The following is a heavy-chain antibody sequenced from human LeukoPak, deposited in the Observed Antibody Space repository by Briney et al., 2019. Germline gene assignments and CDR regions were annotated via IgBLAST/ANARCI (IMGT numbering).Heavy chain of an antibody. CDR3: ARVRGCSGGSCRYDSSGYYGFWLDY. J-gene: IGHJ4*02. CDR1: GGSISSYY. D-gene: IGHD3-22*01. Sequence: SETLSLTCTVSGGSISSYYWSWIRQPPGKGLEWIGYIYYSGSTNYNPSPKSRVTISVDTSKNQFSLKLSSVTAADTAVYYCARVRGCSGGSCRYDSSGYYGFWLDYWGQGTLVTVSS. CDR2: IYYSGST. V-gene: IGHV4-59*01.